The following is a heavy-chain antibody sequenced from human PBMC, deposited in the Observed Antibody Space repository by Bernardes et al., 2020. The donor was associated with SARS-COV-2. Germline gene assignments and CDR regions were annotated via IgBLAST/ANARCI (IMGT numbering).Heavy chain of an antibody. CDR2: INQADTEK. Sequence: GGSLRLSCAASGFPFGSYWMTWVRQAPGMGLEWVANINQADTEKYYVDSVKGRFTISRDNTKNSLYLQMNSLRAEDTALYYCARGFGGGENDFWGQGTLVTVSS. CDR3: ARGFGGGENDF. J-gene: IGHJ4*02. D-gene: IGHD3-3*01. V-gene: IGHV3-7*01. CDR1: GFPFGSYW.